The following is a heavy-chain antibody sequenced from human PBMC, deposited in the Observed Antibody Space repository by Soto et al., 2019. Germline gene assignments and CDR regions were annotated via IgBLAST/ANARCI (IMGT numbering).Heavy chain of an antibody. D-gene: IGHD6-19*01. CDR1: GFSFSSYA. CDR2: ISHDGINK. J-gene: IGHJ5*02. CDR3: ARDMYSSDYFVKWFEP. Sequence: QVRLVASGGGVVQPGRSLRLSCTASGFSFSSYAMYWFRQPPGQGLEWVAVISHDGINKHYAVSVKGRVTVSRDNSNHSLDLQLNSLRGEDTAMYYCARDMYSSDYFVKWFEPWGQGTLVTVSS. V-gene: IGHV3-30-3*01.